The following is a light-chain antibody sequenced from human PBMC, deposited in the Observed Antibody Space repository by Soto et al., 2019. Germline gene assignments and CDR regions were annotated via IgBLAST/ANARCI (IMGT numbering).Light chain of an antibody. V-gene: IGLV2-23*01. J-gene: IGLJ1*01. CDR1: SGDVGGYDY. Sequence: QSALTQPPSASGSPGQSVTISCTGTSGDVGGYDYVSWYQQHPGKAPKLMIYEGTKRPSGVSNRFSGSKSGNTASLTISGLQAEDEADYYCFSYAGSTYVFGTGTKVTVL. CDR2: EGT. CDR3: FSYAGSTYV.